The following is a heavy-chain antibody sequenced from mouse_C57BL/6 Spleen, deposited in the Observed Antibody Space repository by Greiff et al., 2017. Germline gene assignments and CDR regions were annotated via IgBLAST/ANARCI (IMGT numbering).Heavy chain of an antibody. Sequence: VQLQQSGAELARPGASVKLSCKASGYTFTSYGISWVKQRTGQGLEWIGEIYPRSGNTYYNEKFKGKATLAADKSSSTAYMELRSLTSEDSAVYFCARGGDYYYGSSYAMDYWGQGTSVTVSS. V-gene: IGHV1-81*01. D-gene: IGHD1-1*01. CDR2: IYPRSGNT. CDR1: GYTFTSYG. J-gene: IGHJ4*01. CDR3: ARGGDYYYGSSYAMDY.